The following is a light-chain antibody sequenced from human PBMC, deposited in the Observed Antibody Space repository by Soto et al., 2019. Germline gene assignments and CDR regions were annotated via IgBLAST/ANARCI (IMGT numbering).Light chain of an antibody. CDR1: QSVSSS. Sequence: VLTQSPATLSLSPGERATLSCRASQSVSSSLAWYQPNPGQAPRLLIYDASNRATGIPARFSGSGSGTDFTLTISSLEPEDFARYYCQQRSNWPPYTFGQGTKLEIK. CDR2: DAS. J-gene: IGKJ2*01. V-gene: IGKV3-11*01. CDR3: QQRSNWPPYT.